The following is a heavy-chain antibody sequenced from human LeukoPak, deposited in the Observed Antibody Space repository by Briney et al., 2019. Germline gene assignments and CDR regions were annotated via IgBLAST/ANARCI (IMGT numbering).Heavy chain of an antibody. D-gene: IGHD4-17*01. CDR2: ISSSGSTI. CDR3: AKLAHDDSQGGY. CDR1: GFRFSSYE. V-gene: IGHV3-48*03. J-gene: IGHJ4*02. Sequence: PGGSRRLSCAASGFRFSSYEMNWVRQAPGKGLEWVSYISSSGSTIYYADSVKGRFTLSRDNAKNSLYLQMNSLRAEDTALYYCAKLAHDDSQGGYWGQGTLVTVSS.